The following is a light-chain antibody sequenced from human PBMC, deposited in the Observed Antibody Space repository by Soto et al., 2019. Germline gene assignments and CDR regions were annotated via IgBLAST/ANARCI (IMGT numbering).Light chain of an antibody. Sequence: EIVMTQSPATLSVSLGDRATLSCRASQSVGSYLAWYQQKPGQAPRLLIYGASTRATGIPARFSGSGSETDFTLTISSLQSEDFAVYYCQQRSNWPPLTFGGGTKVEIK. CDR2: GAS. V-gene: IGKV3-15*01. CDR1: QSVGSY. J-gene: IGKJ4*01. CDR3: QQRSNWPPLT.